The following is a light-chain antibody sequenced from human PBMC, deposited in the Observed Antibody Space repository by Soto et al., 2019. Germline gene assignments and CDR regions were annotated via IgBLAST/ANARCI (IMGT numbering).Light chain of an antibody. J-gene: IGLJ1*01. Sequence: QSVLTQPPSVSGSPGQWVTISCTGSSCNIGAGYYVHWYQQLPGTAPKLIIYGNSNRPSGVADRFSGSKSGTSASLAITGLEAEAEDEAYCHCYDSSRSVSYVFGTGTKVTVL. CDR2: GNS. CDR3: HCYDSSRSVSYV. V-gene: IGLV1-40*01. CDR1: SCNIGAGYY.